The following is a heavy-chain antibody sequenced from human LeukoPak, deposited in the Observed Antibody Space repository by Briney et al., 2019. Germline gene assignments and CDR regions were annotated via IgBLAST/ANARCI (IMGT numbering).Heavy chain of an antibody. Sequence: SVKVSCKASGGTFSSYAISWVRQAPGQGLEWMGRIIPILGIANYAQKFQGRVTITADKSTSTAYMELSSLRSEDTAVYYCAREDAYYYYGMDVWGQGTTVTVSS. CDR1: GGTFSSYA. CDR3: AREDAYYYYGMDV. CDR2: IIPILGIA. J-gene: IGHJ6*02. V-gene: IGHV1-69*04.